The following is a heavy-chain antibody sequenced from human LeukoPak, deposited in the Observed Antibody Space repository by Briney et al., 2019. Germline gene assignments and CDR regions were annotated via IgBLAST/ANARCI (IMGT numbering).Heavy chain of an antibody. V-gene: IGHV5-51*01. CDR1: GYSFSTYM. CDR2: IYPGGPET. CDR3: ARGGDNWFDP. J-gene: IGHJ5*02. Sequence: PGESLQISCKASGYSFSTYMIGWVRQMPGKGLEWMGIIYPGGPETRYTPSFQGQVTMSADKSISTAYLQWNSLKASDTAMYYCARGGDNWFDPWGQGTLVTVSS.